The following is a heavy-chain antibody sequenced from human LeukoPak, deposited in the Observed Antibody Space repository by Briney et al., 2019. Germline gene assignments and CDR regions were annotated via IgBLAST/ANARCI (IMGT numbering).Heavy chain of an antibody. J-gene: IGHJ4*02. CDR3: ARDRERYYYDSSGYYRQNPLDY. D-gene: IGHD3-22*01. V-gene: IGHV3-21*01. CDR1: GFTFSSYS. Sequence: GGSLRLSCAASGFTFSSYSMNWVRQAPGKGLEWVSSISSSSSYIYYADSVKGRFTISRDNAKNSLYLQMNSLRAEDTAVYYCARDRERYYYDSSGYYRQNPLDYWGQGTLVTVSS. CDR2: ISSSSSYI.